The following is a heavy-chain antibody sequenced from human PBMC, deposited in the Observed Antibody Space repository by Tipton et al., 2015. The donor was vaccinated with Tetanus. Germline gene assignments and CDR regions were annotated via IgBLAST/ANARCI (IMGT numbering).Heavy chain of an antibody. CDR2: IYYTGST. CDR1: GVSITSNY. Sequence: GLVKPSETLSLTCNVSGVSITSNYWSWIRQSPGKGLEWIGYIYYTGSTNYNPSLKSRVTISVDTSKSQFSLKLTSVTAADTAVYYCARAGGGSWGNFDYWGQGTLVTVSS. D-gene: IGHD6-13*01. V-gene: IGHV4-59*01. J-gene: IGHJ4*02. CDR3: ARAGGGSWGNFDY.